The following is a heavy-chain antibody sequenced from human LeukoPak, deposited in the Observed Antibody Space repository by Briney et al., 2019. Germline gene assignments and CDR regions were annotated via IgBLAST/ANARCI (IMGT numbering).Heavy chain of an antibody. Sequence: GGSLRLSCAASGFTFSSYGMHWVRQAPGNGLEWVAVIWYDGSNKYYADSVKGRFTISRDNSKNTLYLQMNSLRAEDTAVYYCARLARSYPGVFDYWGQGTLVTVSS. V-gene: IGHV3-33*01. J-gene: IGHJ4*02. CDR2: IWYDGSNK. CDR1: GFTFSSYG. D-gene: IGHD6-6*01. CDR3: ARLARSYPGVFDY.